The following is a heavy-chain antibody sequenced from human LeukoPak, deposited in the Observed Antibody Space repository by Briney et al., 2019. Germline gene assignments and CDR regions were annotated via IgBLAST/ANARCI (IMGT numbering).Heavy chain of an antibody. D-gene: IGHD5/OR15-5a*01. V-gene: IGHV3-30*04. CDR2: ISTDGNDK. CDR1: GFTFSGYA. J-gene: IGHJ4*02. CDR3: AKDKSVSADYYFDY. Sequence: GGSLRLSCAASGFTFSGYAMHWVRQASGKGLEWLTVISTDGNDKHYADSVKGRFTVSRDNSKNTLFLQMNNLRTEDTAVYYCAKDKSVSADYYFDYWGQGTLVTVSS.